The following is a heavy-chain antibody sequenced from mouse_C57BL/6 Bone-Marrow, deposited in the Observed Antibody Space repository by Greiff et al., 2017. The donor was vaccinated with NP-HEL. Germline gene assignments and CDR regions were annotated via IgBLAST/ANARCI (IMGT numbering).Heavy chain of an antibody. CDR3: ARGYYPHYIDY. CDR2: ISYDGSN. Sequence: ESGPGLVKPSQSLSLTCSVTGYSITSGYYWNWIRQFPGNNLEWMGYISYDGSNNYNPSLKNRISITRDTSKNQFFLKLNAVTTEDTATYYCARGYYPHYIDYWGQGTTLTVSS. CDR1: GYSITSGYY. J-gene: IGHJ2*01. D-gene: IGHD1-1*01. V-gene: IGHV3-6*01.